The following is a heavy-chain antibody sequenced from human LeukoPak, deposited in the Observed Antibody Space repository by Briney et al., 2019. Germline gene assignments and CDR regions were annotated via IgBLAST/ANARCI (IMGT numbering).Heavy chain of an antibody. CDR3: AKGTIFSGGDCYVY. J-gene: IGHJ4*02. V-gene: IGHV3-30-3*01. Sequence: RRSLRLSCAASGFTFSSYAMHWVRQAPGKGLEWVAVISYDGSNKYYADSVKGRFTISRDNSKNTLYLQMNSLRAEDTAVYYCAKGTIFSGGDCYVYWGQGTLVTVSS. CDR1: GFTFSSYA. D-gene: IGHD2-15*01. CDR2: ISYDGSNK.